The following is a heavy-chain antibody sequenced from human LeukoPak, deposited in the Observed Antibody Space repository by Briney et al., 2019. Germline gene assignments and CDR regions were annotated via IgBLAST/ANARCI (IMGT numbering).Heavy chain of an antibody. V-gene: IGHV3-66*02. CDR2: IYSGGST. J-gene: IGHJ3*02. Sequence: PGGSLRLSCVASGFTVSSNYMNWVRQAPGKGLEWVSVIYSGGSTYYADSVKGRFTISRDNSKNTLYLQMNSLRVEDTAVYYCARDVYVSYAFDIWGQGTMVTVSS. D-gene: IGHD1-14*01. CDR3: ARDVYVSYAFDI. CDR1: GFTVSSNY.